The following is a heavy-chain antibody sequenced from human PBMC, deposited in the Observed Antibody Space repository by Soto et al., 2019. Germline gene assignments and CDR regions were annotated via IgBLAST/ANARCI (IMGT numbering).Heavy chain of an antibody. Sequence: SDTLSLTCTVSGGSISSYYWSWIRQPPGKGLEWIGYMYYGGRTNYNPSLKSRVTISVDTSKMQVSLKLSSVTAADTAGYFSARGTPSPLIVRSSRGTWFDPWGQGKLVSVS. CDR3: ARGTPSPLIVRSSRGTWFDP. V-gene: IGHV4-59*08. D-gene: IGHD3-16*02. J-gene: IGHJ5*02. CDR1: GGSISSYY. CDR2: MYYGGRT.